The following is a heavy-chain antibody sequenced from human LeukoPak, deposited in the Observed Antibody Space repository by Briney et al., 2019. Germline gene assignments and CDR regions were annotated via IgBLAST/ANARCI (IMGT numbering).Heavy chain of an antibody. CDR3: ARGWTAIDY. V-gene: IGHV3-30-3*01. CDR2: ISYDGSNK. CDR1: GFTFSSYA. D-gene: IGHD3/OR15-3a*01. Sequence: GGSLRLSCAASGFTFSSYAMHWARQAPGKGLEWVAVISYDGSNKYYADSVKGRFIISRDNSKNTLYLQMNSLRAEDTAVYYCARGWTAIDYWGQGTLVTVSS. J-gene: IGHJ4*02.